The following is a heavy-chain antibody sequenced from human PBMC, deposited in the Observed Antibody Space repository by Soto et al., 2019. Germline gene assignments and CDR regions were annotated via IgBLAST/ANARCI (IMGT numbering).Heavy chain of an antibody. V-gene: IGHV1-46*01. CDR2: INPSGGST. Sequence: QVQLVQSGAEVKKPGASVKVSCKASGYTFTSYYMHWVRQAPGQGLEWMGIINPSGGSTSYAQKFQGRVTMTRDTSTSTVYMELSSLRSEDTAVYYCARLYCSSTSCYAPTWEDYWGQGTLVTVSS. D-gene: IGHD2-2*01. CDR3: ARLYCSSTSCYAPTWEDY. J-gene: IGHJ4*02. CDR1: GYTFTSYY.